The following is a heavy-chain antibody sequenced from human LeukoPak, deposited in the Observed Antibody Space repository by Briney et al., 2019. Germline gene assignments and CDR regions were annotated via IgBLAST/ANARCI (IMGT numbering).Heavy chain of an antibody. V-gene: IGHV3-23*01. CDR2: ISGSGIST. CDR1: GFSVSSYA. Sequence: GGSLRLSCAASGFSVSSYAMSWVRQAPGKGLEWASGISGSGISTHYADSVKGRFTISRDKSKNTLYLQMNSLRVEDTAVYYCARAQYSDILTGPSDYWGQGTLVTVSS. CDR3: ARAQYSDILTGPSDY. D-gene: IGHD3-9*01. J-gene: IGHJ4*02.